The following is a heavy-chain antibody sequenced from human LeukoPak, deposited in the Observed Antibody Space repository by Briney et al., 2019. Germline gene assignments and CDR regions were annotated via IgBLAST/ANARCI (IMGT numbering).Heavy chain of an antibody. CDR2: ISAYNGNT. V-gene: IGHV1-18*01. J-gene: IGHJ3*02. CDR1: GHTFTSYG. D-gene: IGHD3-22*01. CDR3: ARDQYNSYYYDSSGDAFDI. Sequence: ASVKVSCKASGHTFTSYGISWVRQAPGQGLEWMGWISAYNGNTNYAQKLQGRVTMTTDTSTSTAYMELRSLRSDDTAVYYCARDQYNSYYYDSSGDAFDIWGQGTMVTVSS.